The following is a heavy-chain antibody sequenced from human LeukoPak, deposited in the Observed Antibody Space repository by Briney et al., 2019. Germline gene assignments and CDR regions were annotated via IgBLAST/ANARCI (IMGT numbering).Heavy chain of an antibody. D-gene: IGHD3-10*01. CDR1: GTSISSYY. J-gene: IGHJ6*03. Sequence: SETLSLTCTVSGTSISSYYWSWIRQPAGKGLEWIGRTYDSGNTNYNPSLKSRVTMSLDTSKSQFSLKLTSVTAADTAVYYCARVWRVRGVRTYYYYMDVWGKGTTVTVSS. V-gene: IGHV4-4*07. CDR3: ARVWRVRGVRTYYYYMDV. CDR2: TYDSGNT.